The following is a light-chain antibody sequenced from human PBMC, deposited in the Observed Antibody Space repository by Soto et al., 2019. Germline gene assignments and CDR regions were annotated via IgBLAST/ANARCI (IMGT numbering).Light chain of an antibody. J-gene: IGKJ1*01. V-gene: IGKV3-15*01. CDR2: GAS. CDR1: QSVSSN. Sequence: EIVMTQSPATLSVSPGERATLSCRASQSVSSNLPCYQQKPGQAPRLLIYGASTRATGIPARFSGSGSGTEFTLTISSLQSEDFAVYYCQQYNNWPRTFGQGTKVEIK. CDR3: QQYNNWPRT.